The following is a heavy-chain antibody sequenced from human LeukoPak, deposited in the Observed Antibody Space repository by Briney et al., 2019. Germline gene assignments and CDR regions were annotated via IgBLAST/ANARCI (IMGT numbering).Heavy chain of an antibody. V-gene: IGHV3-74*01. CDR1: GFTFSSYW. J-gene: IGHJ4*02. D-gene: IGHD3-10*01. Sequence: TGGSLRLSCAASGFTFSSYWMHWVRQAPGKGLVWVSRINSDGSYTGYADSVKGRFTISRDNAKNTVYLQMNSLRAEDTAVYYCARDLSPVVRASPMGYWGQGTPVTVSS. CDR2: INSDGSYT. CDR3: ARDLSPVVRASPMGY.